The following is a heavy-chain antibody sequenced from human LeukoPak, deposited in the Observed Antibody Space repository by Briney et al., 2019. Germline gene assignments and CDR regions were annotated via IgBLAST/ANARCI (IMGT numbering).Heavy chain of an antibody. Sequence: SETLSLTCTVSGCSISSSSYYWGWIRQPPGKGLEWIGSIYYSGSTYYNPSLKSRLTISVDTSKNQFSLKLSSVTAADTAVYYCARHRGYGDPWYFDLWGRGTLVTVSS. CDR1: GCSISSSSYY. D-gene: IGHD4-17*01. J-gene: IGHJ2*01. V-gene: IGHV4-39*01. CDR3: ARHRGYGDPWYFDL. CDR2: IYYSGST.